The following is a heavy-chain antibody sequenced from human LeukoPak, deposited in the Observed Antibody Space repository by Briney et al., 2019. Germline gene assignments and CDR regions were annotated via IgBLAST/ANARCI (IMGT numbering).Heavy chain of an antibody. V-gene: IGHV3-23*01. D-gene: IGHD1-26*01. CDR1: GFTFSSYE. J-gene: IGHJ4*02. CDR3: AKVLGARGSFDY. Sequence: GGSLRLSCAASGFTFSSYEMNWVRQAPGKGLEWVSAITGSGGSTYYADSVKGRFTISRDNSKNTLYLQMISLRGDDTAVYYCAKVLGARGSFDYWGQGTLVTVSS. CDR2: ITGSGGST.